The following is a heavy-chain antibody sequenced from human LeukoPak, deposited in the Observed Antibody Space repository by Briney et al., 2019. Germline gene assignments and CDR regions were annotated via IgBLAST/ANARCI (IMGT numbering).Heavy chain of an antibody. CDR3: ARDPWFGVGTFDY. Sequence: KAGGSLRLSCAASGFTFSDYYMSWIRQAPGKGLEWVSYISSSGSTIYYADSVKGRFTISRDNAKNSLYLQMNSLRAEDTAVYYCARDPWFGVGTFDYWGQGTLVTVSS. CDR1: GFTFSDYY. J-gene: IGHJ4*02. D-gene: IGHD3-10*01. CDR2: ISSSGSTI. V-gene: IGHV3-11*01.